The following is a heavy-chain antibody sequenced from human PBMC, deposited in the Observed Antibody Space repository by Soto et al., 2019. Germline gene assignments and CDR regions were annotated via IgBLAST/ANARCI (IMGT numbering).Heavy chain of an antibody. CDR2: IYWNDDT. CDR3: AHTCGLPFDY. Sequence: QITLKESGPTLVKPTQTLTLTCTYSGFSLRNTGVGVGWIRQPPGKALEWLGIIYWNDDTRYSPSLKSRFTLTSDTSKSQVGLTMTNMDPGDTDTYYCAHTCGLPFDYWGQGTLVSVSS. V-gene: IGHV2-5*01. CDR1: GFSLRNTGVG. J-gene: IGHJ4*02. D-gene: IGHD2-21*01.